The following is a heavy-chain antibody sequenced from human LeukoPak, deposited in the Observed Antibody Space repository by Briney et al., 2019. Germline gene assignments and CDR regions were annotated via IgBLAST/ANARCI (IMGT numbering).Heavy chain of an antibody. CDR3: ARLTTWRTGFDY. V-gene: IGHV4-59*01. D-gene: IGHD2/OR15-2a*01. J-gene: IGHJ4*02. Sequence: SETLSLTCAVSGGSISSYYWSWLRQPPGKGLEWIGYIYYSGSTNYNASLKSRVTISVDTSKNQFSLKLSSVTAADTAVSYCARLTTWRTGFDYWGQGTLVTVSS. CDR1: GGSISSYY. CDR2: IYYSGST.